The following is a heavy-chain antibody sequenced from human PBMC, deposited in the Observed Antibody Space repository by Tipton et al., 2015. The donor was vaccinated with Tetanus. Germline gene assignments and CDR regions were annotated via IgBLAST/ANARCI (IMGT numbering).Heavy chain of an antibody. V-gene: IGHV4-34*01. D-gene: IGHD4-17*01. CDR3: ARPSTTVTPRAFDV. J-gene: IGHJ3*01. Sequence: TLSLTCAVYGASFSDYYWSWIRQAPGKGLEWIGEINHSGNTNHNPSLKSRITISLDTSKNRFSLKLTPVTAADAAVYYCARPSTTVTPRAFDVWGQGTMVTVSS. CDR2: INHSGNT. CDR1: GASFSDYY.